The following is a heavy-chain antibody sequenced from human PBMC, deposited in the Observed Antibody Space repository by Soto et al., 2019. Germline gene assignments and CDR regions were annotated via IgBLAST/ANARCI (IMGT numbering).Heavy chain of an antibody. CDR3: AKDHYDSSGYYADY. CDR2: ISGSGGST. Sequence: EVQLLESGGGLVQPGGSLRLSCAASGFTFSSYAMSWVRQAPGKGLEWVSAISGSGGSTYYADSVKGRFTISRDNSKNALYLQMNSLRAEDTAVYYCAKDHYDSSGYYADYWGQGTLVTVSS. CDR1: GFTFSSYA. J-gene: IGHJ4*02. V-gene: IGHV3-23*01. D-gene: IGHD3-22*01.